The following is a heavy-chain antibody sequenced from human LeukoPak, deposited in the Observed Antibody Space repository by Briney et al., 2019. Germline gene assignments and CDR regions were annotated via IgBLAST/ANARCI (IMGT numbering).Heavy chain of an antibody. D-gene: IGHD6-6*01. Sequence: GSLRLSCIASGFSFSGHWMHWARQLPGKGLVWVSRISPTGSTTSYADSVKGRFTVSRDNAKNTLYLQVNNLRAEDTAVYYCARGPNSNWSGLDFWGQGTLLTVSS. CDR3: ARGPNSNWSGLDF. CDR2: ISPTGSTT. V-gene: IGHV3-74*01. CDR1: GFSFSGHW. J-gene: IGHJ4*02.